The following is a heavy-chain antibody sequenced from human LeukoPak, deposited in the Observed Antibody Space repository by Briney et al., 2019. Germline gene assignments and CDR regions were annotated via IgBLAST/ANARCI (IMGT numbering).Heavy chain of an antibody. V-gene: IGHV3-7*01. J-gene: IGHJ4*02. CDR2: IKQDGSEK. D-gene: IGHD3-10*01. Sequence: PGGSLRLSCAASGFTVSSNYMSWVRQAPGKGLEWVANIKQDGSEKYYVDSVKGRFTVSKDNARNSLFLQMNSLRTEDTAVYYCARGRISMVRGLIGVTHFDSWGQGTLATVSS. CDR1: GFTVSSNY. CDR3: ARGRISMVRGLIGVTHFDS.